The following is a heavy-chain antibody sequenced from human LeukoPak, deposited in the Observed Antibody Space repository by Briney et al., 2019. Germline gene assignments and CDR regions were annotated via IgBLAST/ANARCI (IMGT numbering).Heavy chain of an antibody. Sequence: GGSLRLSCAASGFTFSSYSMNWVRQAPGKGLEGVSSISSSSSYIYYADSVKGRFTISRDNAKNSLNLQMNSLRAEDTAVYYCARDDIVVVPGNWFDPWGQGTLVTVSS. CDR1: GFTFSSYS. J-gene: IGHJ5*02. CDR2: ISSSSSYI. V-gene: IGHV3-21*01. D-gene: IGHD2-2*01. CDR3: ARDDIVVVPGNWFDP.